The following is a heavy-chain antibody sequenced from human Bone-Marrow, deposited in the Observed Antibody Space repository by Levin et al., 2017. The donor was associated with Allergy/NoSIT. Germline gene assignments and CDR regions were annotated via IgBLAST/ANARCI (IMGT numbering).Heavy chain of an antibody. V-gene: IGHV3-48*01. CDR1: GFTFSSYG. CDR2: IGGDNYTK. J-gene: IGHJ4*02. Sequence: ASVKVSCDASGFTFSSYGIIWVRQAPGKGLEWVSYIGGDNYTKYYADSVKGRFTISRDNVKKSLYLQMNSLRGEDTAVYYCTRDRGEWGQFYFDYWGQGILVTVSS. D-gene: IGHD1-26*01. CDR3: TRDRGEWGQFYFDY.